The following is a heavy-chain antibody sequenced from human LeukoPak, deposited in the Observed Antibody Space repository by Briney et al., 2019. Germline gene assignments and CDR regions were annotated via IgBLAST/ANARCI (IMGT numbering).Heavy chain of an antibody. CDR2: IYSSGST. CDR1: GFTVSSNY. J-gene: IGHJ4*02. CDR3: AREALGGGGY. Sequence: QTGGSPRLSCAASGFTVSSNYMSWVRQAPGKGLEWVSIIYSSGSTYYADSVKGRFTISRDNSENTLYLQMNSLRAEDTAVYHCAREALGGGGYWGQGTLVTVSS. D-gene: IGHD3-10*01. V-gene: IGHV3-66*01.